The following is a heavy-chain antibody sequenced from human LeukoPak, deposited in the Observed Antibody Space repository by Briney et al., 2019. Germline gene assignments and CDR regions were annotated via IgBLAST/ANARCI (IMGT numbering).Heavy chain of an antibody. D-gene: IGHD6-19*01. CDR2: INPNSGGT. V-gene: IGHV1-2*06. Sequence: GASVKVSCKASGYTFTGYYMHWVRPAPGQGLEWMGRINPNSGGTNYAQKFQGRVTMTRDTSISTAYMELSRLRSDDTAVYYCARDILMGSSGWEDFDYWGQGTLVTVSS. CDR3: ARDILMGSSGWEDFDY. CDR1: GYTFTGYY. J-gene: IGHJ4*02.